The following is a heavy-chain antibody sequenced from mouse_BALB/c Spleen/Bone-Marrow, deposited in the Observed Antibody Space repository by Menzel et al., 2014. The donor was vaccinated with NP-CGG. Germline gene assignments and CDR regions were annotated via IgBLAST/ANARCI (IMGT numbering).Heavy chain of an antibody. CDR3: TRDGKGNYDYAMDY. J-gene: IGHJ4*01. D-gene: IGHD2-1*01. Sequence: EVKLVESGGGLVKPGGSLKLSCAASGFTFSSYTMSWVRQTPEKRLEWVATISSGGSYTYYPDSVKGRLTISRDNAKNTLYLQMSSLKSEDTAMYYCTRDGKGNYDYAMDYWDQATSVNISS. CDR1: GFTFSSYT. CDR2: ISSGGSYT. V-gene: IGHV5-6-4*01.